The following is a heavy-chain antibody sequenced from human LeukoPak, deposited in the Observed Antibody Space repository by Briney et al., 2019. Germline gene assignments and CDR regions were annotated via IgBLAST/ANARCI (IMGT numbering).Heavy chain of an antibody. J-gene: IGHJ5*02. CDR3: ASQGIVVVPARVGFDP. Sequence: SETLSLTCAVYGGSFSGYYWSWIRQPPGKGLEWIGEINHRGSTNYNPSLKSRVTISVDTSKNQFSLKLSSVTAADTAVYYCASQGIVVVPARVGFDPWGQGTLVTVSS. V-gene: IGHV4-34*01. D-gene: IGHD2-2*01. CDR2: INHRGST. CDR1: GGSFSGYY.